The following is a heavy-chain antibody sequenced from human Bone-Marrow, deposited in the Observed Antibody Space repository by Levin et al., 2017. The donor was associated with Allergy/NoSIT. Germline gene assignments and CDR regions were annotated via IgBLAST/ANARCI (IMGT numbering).Heavy chain of an antibody. CDR2: ISVSSTYI. J-gene: IGHJ4*02. CDR3: ARDRGSGVIQVFDY. CDR1: GFTFSTHS. V-gene: IGHV3-21*01. D-gene: IGHD3-10*01. Sequence: GESLKISCAASGFTFSTHSMNWVRQAPGKGLEWVSSISVSSTYIYYADSVKGRFTISRDNAKNSVYLQMNSLRAEDTAVYYCARDRGSGVIQVFDYWGQGTLVTVSS.